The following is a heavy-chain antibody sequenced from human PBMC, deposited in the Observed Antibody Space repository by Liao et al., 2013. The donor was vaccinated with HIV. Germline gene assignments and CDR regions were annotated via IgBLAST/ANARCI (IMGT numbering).Heavy chain of an antibody. CDR1: GGPFPNSY. V-gene: IGHV4-34*01. D-gene: IGHD6-13*01. J-gene: IGHJ4*02. CDR3: ARERDRIAAADH. CDR2: ITESGGT. Sequence: QVELQQWGAGLVKPSETLSLTCAIYGGPFPNSYWTWIRQPPGKGLQWIGEITESGGTSYNPSLKSRVTLSIDMSKNQFSLRLRSVTAADTAVYYCARERDRIAAADHWGQGTLVTVSS.